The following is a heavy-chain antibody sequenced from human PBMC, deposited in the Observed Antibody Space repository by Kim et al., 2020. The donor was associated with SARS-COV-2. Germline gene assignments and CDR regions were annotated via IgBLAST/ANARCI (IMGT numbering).Heavy chain of an antibody. CDR3: ASGGKTWFDP. CDR2: IYYSGST. Sequence: SETLSLTCTVSGGSISSYYWSWIRQPPGKGLEWIGYIYYSGSTNYNPSLKSRVTISVDTSKNQFSLKLSSVTAADTAVYYCASGGKTWFDPWGQGTLVTVSS. J-gene: IGHJ5*02. CDR1: GGSISSYY. V-gene: IGHV4-59*13.